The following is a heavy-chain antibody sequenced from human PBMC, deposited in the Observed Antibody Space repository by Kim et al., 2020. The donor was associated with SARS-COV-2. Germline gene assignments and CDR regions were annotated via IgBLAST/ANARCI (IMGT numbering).Heavy chain of an antibody. D-gene: IGHD2-15*01. CDR3: ARGTYCSGGTCSIAAFDV. V-gene: IGHV3-13*01. J-gene: IGHJ3*01. CDR1: GFTLSTYD. Sequence: GGSLRLSCEASGFTLSTYDMFWVRQGSGKGLEWVSVVGTTGDTYYPDSVKGRFTVSRENAKNSLYLQMSSLRAGDTAVYYCARGTYCSGGTCSIAAFDVWGQGTMVTVSS. CDR2: VGTTGDT.